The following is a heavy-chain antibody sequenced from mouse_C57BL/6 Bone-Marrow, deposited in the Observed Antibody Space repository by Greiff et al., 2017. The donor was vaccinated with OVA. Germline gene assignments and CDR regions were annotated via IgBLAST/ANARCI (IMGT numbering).Heavy chain of an antibody. CDR2: INYDGSST. CDR3: ARASLYSNYGGAMDY. V-gene: IGHV5-16*01. J-gene: IGHJ4*01. D-gene: IGHD2-5*01. Sequence: EVMLVESEGGLVQPGSSMKLSCTASGFTFSDYYMAWVRQVPEKGLEWVANINYDGSSTYYLDSLKSRFIISRDNAKNILYLQMSSLKSEDTATYYCARASLYSNYGGAMDYWGQGTSVTVSS. CDR1: GFTFSDYY.